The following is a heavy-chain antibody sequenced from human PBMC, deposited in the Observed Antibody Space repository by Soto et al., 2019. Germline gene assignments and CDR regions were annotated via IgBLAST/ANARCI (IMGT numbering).Heavy chain of an antibody. CDR1: GGSISSYY. D-gene: IGHD6-13*01. CDR2: IYYSGST. V-gene: IGHV4-59*08. Sequence: QVQLRESGPGLVKPSETLSLTCTVSGGSISSYYWSWIRQPPGKGLEWIGYIYYSGSTNYNPSLKSRVTISVDTSKNQFSLKLSSVTAADTAVYYCARQRVRSSSWYDYNWFDPWGQGTLVTVSS. CDR3: ARQRVRSSSWYDYNWFDP. J-gene: IGHJ5*02.